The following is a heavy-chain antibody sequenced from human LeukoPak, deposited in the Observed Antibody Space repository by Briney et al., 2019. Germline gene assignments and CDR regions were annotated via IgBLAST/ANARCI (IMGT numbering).Heavy chain of an antibody. J-gene: IGHJ4*02. V-gene: IGHV4-61*02. CDR2: FYTSGST. Sequence: PSETLSLTCTVSGGSISSGDFYWSWIRQPAGKGLEWIGRFYTSGSTNYNPSLKSRVTISVDTSKNQFSLKLSSVTAADTAVYYCARGPYYYDSSGNFDYWGQGTLVTVSS. CDR3: ARGPYYYDSSGNFDY. D-gene: IGHD3-22*01. CDR1: GGSISSGDFY.